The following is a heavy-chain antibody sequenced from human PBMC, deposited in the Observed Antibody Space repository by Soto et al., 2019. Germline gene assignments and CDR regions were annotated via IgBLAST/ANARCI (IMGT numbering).Heavy chain of an antibody. J-gene: IGHJ4*02. CDR3: ARGHPHSTGWDL. Sequence: PSETLSLTCTVSGDSLTGYYWTWIRQPPGKGLEWIGYIYYSGSTNYNPTLESRITISVDTAKNRISLSLSPVTAADTAMYYCARGHPHSTGWDLWGQGTPVTVSS. CDR2: IYYSGST. CDR1: GDSLTGYY. D-gene: IGHD6-19*01. V-gene: IGHV4-59*01.